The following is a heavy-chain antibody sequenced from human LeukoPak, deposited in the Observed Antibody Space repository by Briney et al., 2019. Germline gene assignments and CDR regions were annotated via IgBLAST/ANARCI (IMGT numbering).Heavy chain of an antibody. V-gene: IGHV4-30-4*08. CDR2: IYYSGST. Sequence: SETLSLTCTVSGGPISSGDYYWSWIRQPPGKGLEWIGYIYYSGSTYYSPSLKSRVTISVDTSKNQFSLKLSSVTAADTAVYYCARESTRMTLYDSSGYWGQGTLVTVSS. J-gene: IGHJ4*02. D-gene: IGHD3-22*01. CDR3: ARESTRMTLYDSSGY. CDR1: GGPISSGDYY.